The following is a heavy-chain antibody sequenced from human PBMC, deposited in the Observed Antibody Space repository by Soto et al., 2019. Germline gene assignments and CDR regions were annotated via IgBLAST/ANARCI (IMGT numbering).Heavy chain of an antibody. V-gene: IGHV2-70*01. CDR1: GFSLSRKGMS. Sequence: SGXTRVKPPRTLILTCSFSGFSLSRKGMSVSWIRQPPGKALEFLALIDWEEEKFYSPSLRTRLTVSKDTSKSQVVLTLTNVDPVDTATYYCTRSTTWNYEYYFDYWGQRTLVTVSS. CDR3: TRSTTWNYEYYFDY. CDR2: IDWEEEK. J-gene: IGHJ4*02. D-gene: IGHD1-7*01.